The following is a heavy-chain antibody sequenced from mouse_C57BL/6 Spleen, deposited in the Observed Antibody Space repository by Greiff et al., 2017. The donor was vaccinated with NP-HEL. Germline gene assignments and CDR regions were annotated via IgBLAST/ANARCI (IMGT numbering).Heavy chain of an antibody. V-gene: IGHV1-80*01. CDR2: IYPGDGDT. D-gene: IGHD2-2*01. CDR3: ARSGGYDGYWYFDV. J-gene: IGHJ1*03. CDR1: GYAFSSYW. Sequence: QVQLKQSGAELVKPGASVKISCKASGYAFSSYWMNWVKQRPGKGLEWIGQIYPGDGDTNYNGKFKGKATLTADKSSSTAYMQLSSLTSEDSAVYFCARSGGYDGYWYFDVWGTGTTVTVSS.